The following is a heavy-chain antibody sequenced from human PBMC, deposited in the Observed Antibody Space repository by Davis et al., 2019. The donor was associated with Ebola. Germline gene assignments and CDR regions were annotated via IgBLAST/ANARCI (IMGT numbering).Heavy chain of an antibody. CDR3: ARDIRLQFNYYYGMDV. Sequence: GESLKISCAASGFTFSSYSMNWVRQAPGKGLEWVSVIYSGGSTYYAEPVKGRFTISRDNAKNSLYLQMNSLRDEDTAVYYCARDIRLQFNYYYGMDVWGQGTTVTVSS. CDR1: GFTFSSYS. J-gene: IGHJ6*02. V-gene: IGHV3-66*01. D-gene: IGHD5-24*01. CDR2: IYSGGST.